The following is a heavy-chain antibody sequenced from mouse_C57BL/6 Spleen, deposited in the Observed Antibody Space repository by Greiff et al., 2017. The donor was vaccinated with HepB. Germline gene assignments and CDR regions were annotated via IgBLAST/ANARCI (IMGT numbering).Heavy chain of an antibody. CDR1: GYTFTDYN. Sequence: EVQLQQSGPELVKPGASVKIPCKASGYTFTDYNMDWVKQSHGKSLEWIGDINPNNGGTIYNQKFKGKATLTVDKSSSTAYMELRSLTSEDTAVYYCARWDYYGISYGGWYFDVWGTGTTVTVSS. CDR2: INPNNGGT. V-gene: IGHV1-18*01. J-gene: IGHJ1*03. D-gene: IGHD1-1*01. CDR3: ARWDYYGISYGGWYFDV.